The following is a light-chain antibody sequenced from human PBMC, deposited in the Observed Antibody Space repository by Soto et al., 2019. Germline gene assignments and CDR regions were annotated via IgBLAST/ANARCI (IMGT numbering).Light chain of an antibody. J-gene: IGLJ2*01. CDR1: SSNIGSNT. V-gene: IGLV1-44*01. CDR3: AAWDDSLNAVV. CDR2: NSN. Sequence: QLVLTQPPSASGTPGQRVTVSCSGSSSNIGSNTVNWYQQLPGTAPKLLIYNSNQRPSGVPDRFSGSQSGTSASLAISGLQSEDEADYYCAAWDDSLNAVVFGGGTQLTVL.